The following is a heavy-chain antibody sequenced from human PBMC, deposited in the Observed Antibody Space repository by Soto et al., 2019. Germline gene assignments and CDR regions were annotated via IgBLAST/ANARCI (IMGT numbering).Heavy chain of an antibody. Sequence: SETLSLTCTVSGGSISSYYWSWIRQPPGKGLEWIGYIYYSGSTNYNPSLKSRVTISVDTSKNQFSLKLSSVTAADTAVYYCARHVNRATLRFLEWSQHYYYYYGMDVWGKGTTVTDS. J-gene: IGHJ6*04. V-gene: IGHV4-59*08. CDR2: IYYSGST. D-gene: IGHD3-3*01. CDR1: GGSISSYY. CDR3: ARHVNRATLRFLEWSQHYYYYYGMDV.